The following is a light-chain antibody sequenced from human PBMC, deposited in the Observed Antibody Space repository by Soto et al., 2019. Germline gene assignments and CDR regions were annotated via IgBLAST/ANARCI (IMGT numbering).Light chain of an antibody. CDR3: QQRSNWPIT. J-gene: IGKJ5*01. CDR2: GAS. V-gene: IGKV3-11*01. CDR1: QSVGSS. Sequence: EIVLTHSPGTLSLSPGERATLSCRASQSVGSSLSWYQQKPGQAPRLLFYGASNRATAIPDRFSGSGFGADFTLTISSLEPEDFAVYYCQQRSNWPITFGQGTRLEI.